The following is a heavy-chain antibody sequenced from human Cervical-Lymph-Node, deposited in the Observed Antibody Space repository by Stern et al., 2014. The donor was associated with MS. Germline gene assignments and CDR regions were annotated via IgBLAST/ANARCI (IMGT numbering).Heavy chain of an antibody. CDR2: IIPIFGTA. J-gene: IGHJ4*02. CDR1: GGTFNTNV. Sequence: QLQLQESGAEVKKPGSSVKVSCKASGGTFNTNVISWVRQAPGQGLEWMGGIIPIFGTALYAQKFQGRVTITANESKRAVYMELSSLRSEDTAVYYWARAAYSTSSYNYWGQGTLVIVSS. V-gene: IGHV1-69*01. D-gene: IGHD6-6*01. CDR3: ARAAYSTSSYNY.